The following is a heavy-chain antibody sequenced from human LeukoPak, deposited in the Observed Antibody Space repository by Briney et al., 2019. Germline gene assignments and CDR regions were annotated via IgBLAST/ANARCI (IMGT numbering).Heavy chain of an antibody. CDR3: ARVESYFDWLLYAFDI. Sequence: PGGSLRLSCAASGFTFSIYGMHWVRQAPGKGLEWVAAISYDGSIEYYADSVKGRFTISRDNSKNTLYLQLNSLRAEDTAVYYCARVESYFDWLLYAFDIWGQGTMVTVSS. D-gene: IGHD3-9*01. V-gene: IGHV3-30*03. CDR1: GFTFSIYG. J-gene: IGHJ3*02. CDR2: ISYDGSIE.